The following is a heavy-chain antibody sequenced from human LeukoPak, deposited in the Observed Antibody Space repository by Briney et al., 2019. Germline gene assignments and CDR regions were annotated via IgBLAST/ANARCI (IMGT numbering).Heavy chain of an antibody. CDR2: ISAYNGNT. CDR1: GYTFTSYG. CDR3: ARDGDHYYDSSGYYIDY. Sequence: ASVKVSCKASGYTFTSYGISWVRQAPGQGLEWMGWISAYNGNTNYAQKLQGRVTMTTDTSTGTAYMELRSLRSDDTAVYYCARDGDHYYDSSGYYIDYWGQGTLVTVSS. V-gene: IGHV1-18*01. J-gene: IGHJ4*02. D-gene: IGHD3-22*01.